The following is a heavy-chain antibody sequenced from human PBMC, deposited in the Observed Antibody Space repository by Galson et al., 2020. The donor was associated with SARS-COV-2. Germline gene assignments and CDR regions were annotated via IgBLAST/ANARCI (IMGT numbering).Heavy chain of an antibody. D-gene: IGHD2-8*01. V-gene: IGHV1-18*01. CDR1: GYPFTTKG. J-gene: IGHJ4*02. Sequence: APVKVSCKASGYPFTTKGISWVRQAPGQGLEWMGWIIAYSGDTKYAQKLQGRVTMTTDTSTSTVYMELKSLRSDDTAIYYCARNGDCSDGVCYTDPDYWGQGTLVTVSS. CDR2: IIAYSGDT. CDR3: ARNGDCSDGVCYTDPDY.